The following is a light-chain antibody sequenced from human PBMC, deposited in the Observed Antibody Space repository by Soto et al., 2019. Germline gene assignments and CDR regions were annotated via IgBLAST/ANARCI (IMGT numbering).Light chain of an antibody. Sequence: DIQMTQSPASLSASVGHKVTITCRASQSISPYLNWHQQIPGRAPKDLIYSAYTLQSEVPARFSGSGSGTHLTLPIISLQPEDFATDYCQQALSPGITFGGGTKVE. J-gene: IGKJ4*01. V-gene: IGKV1-39*01. CDR2: SAY. CDR3: QQALSPGIT. CDR1: QSISPY.